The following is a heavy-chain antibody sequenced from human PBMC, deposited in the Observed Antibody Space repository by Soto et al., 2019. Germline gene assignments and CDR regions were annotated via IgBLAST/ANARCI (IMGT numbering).Heavy chain of an antibody. J-gene: IGHJ5*02. Sequence: SENLALTFTVSGGPISSYYWSLIRQPPGKGLEWIGYIYYSGSTNYNPSLKSRVTISVDTSKNQFSLKLSSVTAAGTAVYYCARSMVRGVNRFDPWGQGTLVTVSS. CDR1: GGPISSYY. D-gene: IGHD3-10*01. CDR2: IYYSGST. V-gene: IGHV4-59*08. CDR3: ARSMVRGVNRFDP.